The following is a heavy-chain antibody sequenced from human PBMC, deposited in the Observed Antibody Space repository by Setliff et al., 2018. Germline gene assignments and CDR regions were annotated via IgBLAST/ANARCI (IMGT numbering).Heavy chain of an antibody. Sequence: KSSETLSLTCRVSGGSISSGNYYWGLIRQPPGKGLEWVATIYYSGSTYSNPSLKSRLIISVDAPDNQFSVKLSSVTAADTAVYYCARHHAQYYSDSSGYFYEDWYFDLWGRGTRVTV. CDR3: ARHHAQYYSDSSGYFYEDWYFDL. CDR1: GGSISSGNYY. V-gene: IGHV4-39*01. D-gene: IGHD3-22*01. CDR2: IYYSGST. J-gene: IGHJ2*01.